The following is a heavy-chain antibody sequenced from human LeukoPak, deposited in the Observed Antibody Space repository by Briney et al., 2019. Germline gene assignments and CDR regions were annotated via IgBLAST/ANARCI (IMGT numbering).Heavy chain of an antibody. D-gene: IGHD5-24*01. CDR3: ARASNPWLQLS. CDR2: IQQDGGQK. J-gene: IGHJ4*02. V-gene: IGHV3-7*05. CDR1: GFTFSNYW. Sequence: GGSLRLSCAASGFTFSNYWMIWVRQAPGKGLEWVANIQQDGGQKRYADSVRGRFTVSRDNAQTSLYLHMNSLRAEDTAVYYCARASNPWLQLSWGQGTLVTVSS.